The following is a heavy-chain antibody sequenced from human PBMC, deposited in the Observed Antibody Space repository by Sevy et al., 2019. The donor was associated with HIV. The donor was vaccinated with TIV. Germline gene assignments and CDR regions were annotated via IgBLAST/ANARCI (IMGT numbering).Heavy chain of an antibody. CDR1: GYTFSSHD. CDR3: ARDPSGNYLTPHYRDYYGLDV. Sequence: ASVKVSCKTSGYTFSSHDINWVRQAPGQGLEWMGWMNPNNGNTGYVQKFQDRVTMTRHSPIATDYRELRGLPSDDTAVYYCARDPSGNYLTPHYRDYYGLDVWGQGTAVTVSS. J-gene: IGHJ6*02. CDR2: MNPNNGNT. V-gene: IGHV1-8*01. D-gene: IGHD1-7*01.